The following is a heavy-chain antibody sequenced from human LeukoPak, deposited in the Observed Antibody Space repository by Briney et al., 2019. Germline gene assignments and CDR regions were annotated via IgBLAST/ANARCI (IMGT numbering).Heavy chain of an antibody. CDR3: ARVRGGYCSGGSCYSAFDI. CDR1: GFTFSSYW. J-gene: IGHJ3*02. CDR2: IKQDGSEK. Sequence: GGSLRLSCAASGFTFSSYWMSWGRQAPGKGLEWVANIKQDGSEKYYVDSVKGRFTISRDNAQNSLYLQMNSLRAEDTAVYYCARVRGGYCSGGSCYSAFDIWGQGTMVTVSS. D-gene: IGHD2-15*01. V-gene: IGHV3-7*04.